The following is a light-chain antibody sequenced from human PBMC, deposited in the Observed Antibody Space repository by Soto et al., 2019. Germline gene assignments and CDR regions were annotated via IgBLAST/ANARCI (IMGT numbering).Light chain of an antibody. J-gene: IGLJ2*01. Sequence: QSALTQPASVSGSPGQSITISCTGTSSDVGSYNLVSWYQQHPGKAPKLMIYEGSKRPSGVSNRFSGSKSGNTASLTISGLQAEDEAAYYCCSYAGSSTLGVFGGGTKLTVL. CDR1: SSDVGSYNL. CDR2: EGS. V-gene: IGLV2-23*01. CDR3: CSYAGSSTLGV.